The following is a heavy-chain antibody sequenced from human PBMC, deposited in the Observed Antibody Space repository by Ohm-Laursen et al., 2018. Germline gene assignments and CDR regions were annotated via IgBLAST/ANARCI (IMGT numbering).Heavy chain of an antibody. CDR3: ARDRLDYNDGPFDY. V-gene: IGHV4-61*01. Sequence: GTLSLTCTVSGGSVNSGSSYWSWIRQSPGKGLEWIGYIYNSGSTNYNPSLKSRVTLSVDMSKNQFSLKLTSVTAADTAVYYCARDRLDYNDGPFDYWGQGTLVTVSS. CDR1: GGSVNSGSSY. CDR2: IYNSGST. D-gene: IGHD3-22*01. J-gene: IGHJ4*02.